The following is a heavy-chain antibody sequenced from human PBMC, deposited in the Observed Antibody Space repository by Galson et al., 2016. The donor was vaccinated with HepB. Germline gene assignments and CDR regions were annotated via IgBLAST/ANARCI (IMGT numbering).Heavy chain of an antibody. Sequence: SLRLSCAVSGFTFSSFDMSWVRQAPGKGLEWVSVISGSGAGTYSADSVKGRFTISKDNSKNTLYLQMNSLRGEDTAFYYCAKSYGSGSRWPLEYWGQGTLVTVSS. CDR1: GFTFSSFD. V-gene: IGHV3-23*01. CDR3: AKSYGSGSRWPLEY. CDR2: ISGSGAGT. D-gene: IGHD3-10*01. J-gene: IGHJ4*02.